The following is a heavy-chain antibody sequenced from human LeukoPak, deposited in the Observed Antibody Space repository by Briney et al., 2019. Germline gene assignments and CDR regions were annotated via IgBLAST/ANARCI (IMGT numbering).Heavy chain of an antibody. J-gene: IGHJ4*02. Sequence: ASVKVSCKASGYTFTSHYMHWVRQAPGQGLEWMGWINPNSGDTNYAQKFQGRVTMTRDTSISTAYMDLIRLRSDDTAVYFCAPMIKAFFDYWGQGTLVTVSS. CDR2: INPNSGDT. CDR3: APMIKAFFDY. CDR1: GYTFTSHY. V-gene: IGHV1-2*02. D-gene: IGHD3-16*01.